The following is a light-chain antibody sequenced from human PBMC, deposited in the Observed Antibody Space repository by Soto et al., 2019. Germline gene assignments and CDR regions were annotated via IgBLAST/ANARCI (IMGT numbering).Light chain of an antibody. CDR1: QDIANS. J-gene: IGKJ5*01. CDR3: QQHDGRPTMT. Sequence: IQLTQSPSSLSASVGETVTITCRASQDIANSLNWYQHKPGKAPKLLVYAVSFLETGVPSRFSGRGSGTVFSLTINSLQSDDFATYYCQQHDGRPTMTFGQGTRLDSK. V-gene: IGKV1-33*01. CDR2: AVS.